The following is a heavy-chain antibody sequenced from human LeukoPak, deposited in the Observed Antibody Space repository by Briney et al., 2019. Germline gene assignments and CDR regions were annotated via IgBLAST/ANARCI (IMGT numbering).Heavy chain of an antibody. CDR2: IIPIFGTV. V-gene: IGHV1-69*13. D-gene: IGHD2-2*01. CDR1: GGTFSSYA. Sequence: SVKVSCKASGGTFSSYAISWVRQAPGQGLEWMGGIIPIFGTVNYAQNFQGRVTITADESTSTAYMELSSLRSEDTAVYYCVTEGYCTSDTCYVHWGQGTLVTVSS. CDR3: VTEGYCTSDTCYVH. J-gene: IGHJ4*02.